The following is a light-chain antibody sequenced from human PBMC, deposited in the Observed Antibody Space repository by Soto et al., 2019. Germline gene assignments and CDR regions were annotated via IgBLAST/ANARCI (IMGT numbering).Light chain of an antibody. CDR3: APWDDSLNGYV. CDR1: GSNIGSNS. J-gene: IGLJ1*01. V-gene: IGLV1-44*01. CDR2: STY. Sequence: QSVLTQPPSASGTPGQRVTISCSGSGSNIGSNSVSWYQHLPGKAPNLLIYSTYQRPSGVPDRFSGSKSGTSASLAISRLQSEDETDYYCAPWDDSLNGYVFGTGTKDTVL.